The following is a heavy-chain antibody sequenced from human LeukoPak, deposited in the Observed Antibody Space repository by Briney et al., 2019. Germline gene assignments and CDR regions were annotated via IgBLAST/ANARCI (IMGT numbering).Heavy chain of an antibody. J-gene: IGHJ4*02. CDR3: ARERGDYLDY. Sequence: SETLSLTCTVSGGSISSYYVSWIRQPPGKGLEWIGYISYTGSTDYNPSLKSRVTISVDMSKNQFSLKVSSVTAADTAVYYCARERGDYLDYWGQGTLVTVSS. V-gene: IGHV4-59*01. CDR2: ISYTGST. CDR1: GGSISSYY.